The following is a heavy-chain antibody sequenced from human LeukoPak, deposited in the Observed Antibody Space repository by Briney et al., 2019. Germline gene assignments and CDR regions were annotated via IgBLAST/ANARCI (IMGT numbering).Heavy chain of an antibody. J-gene: IGHJ5*02. CDR1: GGSISSSNW. CDR3: ARDWYCGSGSYHWFDP. CDR2: IYHSGST. D-gene: IGHD3-10*01. V-gene: IGHV4-4*02. Sequence: SETLSLTCAVSGGSISSSNWWSWVRQPPGKGLEWIGEIYHSGSTNYNPSLKSRVTISVDKSKNQFSLKLSSVTAADTAVYYCARDWYCGSGSYHWFDPWGQGTLVTVSS.